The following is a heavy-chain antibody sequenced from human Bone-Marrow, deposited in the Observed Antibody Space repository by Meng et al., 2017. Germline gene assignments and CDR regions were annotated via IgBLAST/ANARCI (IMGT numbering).Heavy chain of an antibody. D-gene: IGHD1-26*01. CDR3: ASSGVGATLPDY. CDR1: GYTFTDYY. Sequence: ASVKVSCKASGYTFTDYYMHWVRQAPGQGLEWMGWISAYNGNTNYAQKLQGRVTMTTDTSTSTAYMELRSLRSDDTAVYYCASSGVGATLPDYWGQGTLVTVSS. J-gene: IGHJ4*02. V-gene: IGHV1-18*04. CDR2: ISAYNGNT.